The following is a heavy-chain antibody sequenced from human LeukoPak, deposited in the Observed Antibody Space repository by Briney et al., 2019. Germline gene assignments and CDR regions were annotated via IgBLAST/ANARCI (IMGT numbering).Heavy chain of an antibody. V-gene: IGHV1-18*01. D-gene: IGHD4-17*01. CDR3: ARGTSYGDFSLDF. CDR2: INLYSVNT. Sequence: ASVKVSCKASGYTFTSSGISWVRQAPGQGLEWMGWINLYSVNTKYAQNLQGRVAMTTDTSTSTAYMELRSLRSDDTAVYYCARGTSYGDFSLDFWGQGTLVTVSS. CDR1: GYTFTSSG. J-gene: IGHJ4*02.